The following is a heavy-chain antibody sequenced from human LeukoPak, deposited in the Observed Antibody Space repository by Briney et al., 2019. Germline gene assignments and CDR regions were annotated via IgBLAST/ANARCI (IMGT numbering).Heavy chain of an antibody. V-gene: IGHV3-74*01. J-gene: IGHJ3*02. D-gene: IGHD2-8*01. CDR3: ARDRLTNDAFDI. CDR2: INSDGSGT. Sequence: GGSLRLSCAASGFTFNSYWMHWVRDAPGKGLVWVSRINSDGSGTSDADFVKGRFTISRDNSKNTLYLQMNSLRAEDTAMYYCARDRLTNDAFDIWGQGTMVTVSS. CDR1: GFTFNSYW.